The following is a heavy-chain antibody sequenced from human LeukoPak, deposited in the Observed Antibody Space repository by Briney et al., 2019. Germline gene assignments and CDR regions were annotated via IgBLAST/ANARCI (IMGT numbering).Heavy chain of an antibody. V-gene: IGHV1-46*01. Sequence: ASVKVSCKASGYTFTSYYMHWVRQAPGQGLEWIGIINPSGGSTSYAQKFQGRVTMTRDTSTSTVYMELSSLRSEDTAVYYCARDRYYYDSSGYIRGISFDYWGQGTLVTVSS. D-gene: IGHD3-22*01. CDR3: ARDRYYYDSSGYIRGISFDY. CDR2: INPSGGST. J-gene: IGHJ4*02. CDR1: GYTFTSYY.